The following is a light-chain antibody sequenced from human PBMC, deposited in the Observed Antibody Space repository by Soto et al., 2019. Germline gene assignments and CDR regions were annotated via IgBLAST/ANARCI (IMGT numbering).Light chain of an antibody. J-gene: IGKJ4*01. V-gene: IGKV3-20*01. CDR1: QSVSTSY. Sequence: EMVLTQSPGTLALSPGERATLSCRASQSVSTSYLAWYQQKPGQAPRLLIYGASSRATGIPDRFSGSGSGADFTLTISRLEPEDFAVYDCQQYCSVPLTFGGGTKVEIK. CDR2: GAS. CDR3: QQYCSVPLT.